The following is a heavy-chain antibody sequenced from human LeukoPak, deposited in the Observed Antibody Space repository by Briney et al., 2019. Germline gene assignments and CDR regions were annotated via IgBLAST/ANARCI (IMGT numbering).Heavy chain of an antibody. CDR1: GYTFTSYG. Sequence: ASVTVSCEASGYTFTSYGISWVRQAPGQGLEWMGWISAYNGNTNYAQKLQGRVTMTTDTSTSTAYMELRSLRSDDTAVYYCARRYSSSLLTLNWFDPWGQGTLVTVSS. J-gene: IGHJ5*02. V-gene: IGHV1-18*01. CDR2: ISAYNGNT. D-gene: IGHD6-6*01. CDR3: ARRYSSSLLTLNWFDP.